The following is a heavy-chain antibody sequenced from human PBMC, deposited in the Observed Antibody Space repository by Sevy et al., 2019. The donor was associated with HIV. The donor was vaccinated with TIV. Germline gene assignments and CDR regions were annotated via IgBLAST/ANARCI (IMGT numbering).Heavy chain of an antibody. V-gene: IGHV3-15*01. CDR3: TSRITMVRGVLPQYYYGMDV. CDR2: IKSITDGGTT. J-gene: IGHJ6*02. D-gene: IGHD3-10*01. CDR1: GFTFSNAW. Sequence: GGSLRLSCAASGFTFSNAWMSWVHQAPGKGLEWVGRIKSITDGGTTDYAAPVKGRFTISRDDSKNTLYLQMNSLKTGDTAVYYCTSRITMVRGVLPQYYYGMDVWGQGTTVTVSS.